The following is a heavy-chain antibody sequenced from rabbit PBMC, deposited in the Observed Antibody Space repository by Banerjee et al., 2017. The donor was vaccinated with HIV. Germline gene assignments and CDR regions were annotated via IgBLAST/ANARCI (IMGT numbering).Heavy chain of an antibody. V-gene: IGHV1S45*01. CDR1: GFTLSSYW. CDR2: IGAGSSGTT. CDR3: ARDLAGVIGWNFDL. D-gene: IGHD4-1*01. J-gene: IGHJ4*01. Sequence: QEQLVESGGDLVKPEGSLTLTCTASGFTLSSYWMWWVRQAPGKGLEWIACIGAGSSGTTYYASWAKGRFTISKTSSTTVTLQMTSLTAADTATYFCARDLAGVIGWNFDLWGQGTLVTVS.